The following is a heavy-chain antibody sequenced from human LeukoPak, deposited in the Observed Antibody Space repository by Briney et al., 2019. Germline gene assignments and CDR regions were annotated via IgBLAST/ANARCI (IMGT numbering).Heavy chain of an antibody. CDR1: GGSISSSSYY. J-gene: IGHJ4*02. CDR3: ASLYSSSSGDY. Sequence: SETLSLTCTVSGGSISSSSYYWGWIRQPPGKGLEWIGSIYYSGSTYYNPSLKSRVTISVDTSKNQFSLKLSSVTAADTAVYYCASLYSSSSGDYWGQGTLVTVSS. CDR2: IYYSGST. D-gene: IGHD6-6*01. V-gene: IGHV4-39*01.